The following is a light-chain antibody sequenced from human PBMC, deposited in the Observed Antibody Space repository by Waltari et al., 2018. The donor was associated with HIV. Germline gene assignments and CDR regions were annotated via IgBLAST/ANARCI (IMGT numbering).Light chain of an antibody. CDR3: QQSYNTSYS. Sequence: DIQMTQSPSSLSASVGDRVTITCRASQSISNYLNWYQQKPGKAPKLLIYAASNLQSGVPSGFSGSGSGTDFTLTISSLQPEDFATYYCQQSYNTSYSFGQRTKLEIK. V-gene: IGKV1-39*01. J-gene: IGKJ2*03. CDR2: AAS. CDR1: QSISNY.